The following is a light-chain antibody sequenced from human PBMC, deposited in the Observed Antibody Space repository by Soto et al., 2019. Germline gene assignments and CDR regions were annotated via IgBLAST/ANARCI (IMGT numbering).Light chain of an antibody. CDR2: AAS. CDR1: QSVNTY. J-gene: IGKJ2*01. V-gene: IGKV3-11*01. Sequence: EIVLTQSPATLSLSPGERATLSCRASQSVNTYLGWYQQKPGQAPRLLIYAASNRATGIPARFSGSGSGTDFTLTISSLEPEDFAVYYCQQRSNWPEYTFGQGTKLEIK. CDR3: QQRSNWPEYT.